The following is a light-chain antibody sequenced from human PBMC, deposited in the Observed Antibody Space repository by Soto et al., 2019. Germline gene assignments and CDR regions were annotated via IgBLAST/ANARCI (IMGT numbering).Light chain of an antibody. CDR1: KDITSSY. CDR2: GAS. Sequence: EIVLTQSPDTLSLSPGERATLSCRASKDITSSYLAWYQQKPGQAPRFLIHGASFRASGIPARFSGSGSWTDFILTISRLEPEDFSVYYCQQYGSSPPITFGQGTRLEIK. CDR3: QQYGSSPPIT. J-gene: IGKJ5*01. V-gene: IGKV3-20*01.